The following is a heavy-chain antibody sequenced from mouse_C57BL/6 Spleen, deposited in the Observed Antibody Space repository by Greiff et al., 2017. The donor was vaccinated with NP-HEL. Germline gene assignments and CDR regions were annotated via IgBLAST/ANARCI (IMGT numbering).Heavy chain of an antibody. Sequence: VQLQQSGAELVKPGASVKLSCKASGYTFTSYWMQWVKQRPGQGLEWIGEIDPSDSYTNYNQKFKGKATLTVDTSSSTAYMQLSSLTSEDSAVYYCARPYDGYSFAYWGQGTLVTVSA. CDR3: ARPYDGYSFAY. CDR2: IDPSDSYT. J-gene: IGHJ3*01. CDR1: GYTFTSYW. V-gene: IGHV1-50*01. D-gene: IGHD2-3*01.